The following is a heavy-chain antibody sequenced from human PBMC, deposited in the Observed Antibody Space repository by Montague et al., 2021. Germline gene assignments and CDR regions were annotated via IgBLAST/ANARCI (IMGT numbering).Heavy chain of an antibody. CDR3: ARHVIGNYGMDV. J-gene: IGHJ6*02. CDR2: IYYSGST. CDR1: GGSISSSSYY. D-gene: IGHD3-16*02. V-gene: IGHV4-39*01. Sequence: SQCLSLVCTVSGGSISSSSYYWGWIRQPPGKGLEWIGSIYYSGSTYYNPSLKSRVAISVDTSKNQFSLKLSSVTAAGTAVYYCARHVIGNYGMDVWGQGTTVTVSS.